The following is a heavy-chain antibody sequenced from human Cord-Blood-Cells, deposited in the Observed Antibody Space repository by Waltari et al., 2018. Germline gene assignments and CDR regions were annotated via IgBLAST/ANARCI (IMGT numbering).Heavy chain of an antibody. Sequence: QVQLQQWGAGLLKPSETLSLTCAVYGGSFSGYYWSWIRQPPGKGLEWIGEINHSGSTKYNPPLKSRVTTSVDTSKNQFSLKLRSVTAADTAVYYCARGDYDFWSGYYFDYWGQGTLVTVSS. D-gene: IGHD3-3*01. CDR3: ARGDYDFWSGYYFDY. J-gene: IGHJ4*02. CDR1: GGSFSGYY. CDR2: INHSGST. V-gene: IGHV4-34*01.